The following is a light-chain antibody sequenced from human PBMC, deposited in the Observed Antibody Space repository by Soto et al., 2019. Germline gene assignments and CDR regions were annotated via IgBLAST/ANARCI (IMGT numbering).Light chain of an antibody. CDR2: KDS. CDR3: QSVDSSGTYV. Sequence: SYELTQPPSVSVSPGQTARITCSGDVLPNQYAYWYQQKPGQAPMLLIYKDSERPSGIPERFSGYGSGTTVTLTISGVQAEEEADYYCQSVDSSGTYVFGGGTKVTVL. J-gene: IGLJ1*01. V-gene: IGLV3-25*02. CDR1: VLPNQY.